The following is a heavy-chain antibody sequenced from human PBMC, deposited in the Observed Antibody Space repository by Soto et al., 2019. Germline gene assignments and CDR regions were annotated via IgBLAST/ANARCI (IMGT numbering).Heavy chain of an antibody. Sequence: QVQLVQSGAEVKKPGASVKVSCKVSGYTLTELSMHWVRQAPGKGLEWMGGFDPEDGETIYAQKFQGRVTMTEDTSTDTAYMELSSLRSEDTAVYYCATYSGSYRPRGNYWFDHWGQGSPVTVSS. CDR3: ATYSGSYRPRGNYWFDH. CDR2: FDPEDGET. CDR1: GYTLTELS. J-gene: IGHJ5*02. V-gene: IGHV1-24*01. D-gene: IGHD1-26*01.